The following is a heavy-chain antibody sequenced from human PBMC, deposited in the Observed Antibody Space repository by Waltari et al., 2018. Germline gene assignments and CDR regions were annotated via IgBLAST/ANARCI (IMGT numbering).Heavy chain of an antibody. Sequence: QVQLQESGPGLVTPSETLSLTCAVSGYSISSGYYWGWIRQPPGKGLEWIGSIYHSGSTFYNPSLKSRVTISVDTSKNQFSLKLSSVTAADTAVYYCARDTPAPRITGATSVDYWGQGTLVTVSS. CDR1: GYSISSGYY. V-gene: IGHV4-38-2*02. CDR2: IYHSGST. D-gene: IGHD1-20*01. J-gene: IGHJ4*02. CDR3: ARDTPAPRITGATSVDY.